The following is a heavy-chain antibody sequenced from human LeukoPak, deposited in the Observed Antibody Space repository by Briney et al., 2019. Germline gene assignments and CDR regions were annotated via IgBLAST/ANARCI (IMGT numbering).Heavy chain of an antibody. J-gene: IGHJ6*02. D-gene: IGHD4-17*01. V-gene: IGHV1-69*05. CDR3: ARDPDDYGDSYYYYGMDV. CDR1: GGTFSSYA. Sequence: SVKVSCKASGGTFSSYAISWVRQAPGQGLEWMGGIIPIFGTANYAQKFQGRVTITTDESTSTAYMELSSLRSEDTAVYYCARDPDDYGDSYYYYGMDVWGQGTTVTVSS. CDR2: IIPIFGTA.